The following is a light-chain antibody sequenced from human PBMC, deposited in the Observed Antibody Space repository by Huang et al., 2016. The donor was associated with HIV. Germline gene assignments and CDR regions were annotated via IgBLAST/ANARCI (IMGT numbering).Light chain of an antibody. Sequence: EIVLTQSPATPSLSPGERAALSCRATQSIKNNLAWYQQKPGQSPRLLIYGASTRATGIPARFRGSGSGTEFTLTINSLPSEDFAIYYCQQYNNWPPLLTFGGGTKVEIK. CDR1: QSIKNN. CDR3: QQYNNWPPLLT. CDR2: GAS. V-gene: IGKV3-15*01. J-gene: IGKJ4*01.